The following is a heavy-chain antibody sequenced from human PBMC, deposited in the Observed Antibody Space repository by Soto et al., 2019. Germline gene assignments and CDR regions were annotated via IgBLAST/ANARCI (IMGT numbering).Heavy chain of an antibody. Sequence: GSLRLSCAASGFTFSSYSMNWVRQAPGKGLEWVSYISSSSSTIYYADSVKGRFTISRDNAKNSLYLQMNSLRDEDTAVYYCARDSLGWLLTTYNYYGMEVWGQGSTVTVSS. J-gene: IGHJ6*02. CDR2: ISSSSSTI. D-gene: IGHD3-3*01. CDR3: ARDSLGWLLTTYNYYGMEV. V-gene: IGHV3-48*02. CDR1: GFTFSSYS.